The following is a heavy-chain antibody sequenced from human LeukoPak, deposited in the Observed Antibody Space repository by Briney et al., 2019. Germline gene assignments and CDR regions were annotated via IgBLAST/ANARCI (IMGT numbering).Heavy chain of an antibody. CDR1: GGSFSGYY. Sequence: SETLSLTCAVYGGSFSGYYWSWIRQPPGKGLEWIGEINHSGSTNYNPSLKSRVTISVDTSKNQFSLKLSSVTAADTAVYYCARVYSYSPTRFDYWGQGTLVTVSS. CDR2: INHSGST. J-gene: IGHJ4*02. V-gene: IGHV4-34*01. D-gene: IGHD5-18*01. CDR3: ARVYSYSPTRFDY.